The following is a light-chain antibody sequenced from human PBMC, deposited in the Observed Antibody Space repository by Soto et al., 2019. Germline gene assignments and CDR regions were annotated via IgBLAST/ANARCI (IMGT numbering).Light chain of an antibody. CDR1: SADVGAFDY. CDR3: AAYTTSSTLG. J-gene: IGLJ3*02. Sequence: QSVLTQPASVSGSPGQSITISCAGTSADVGAFDYVSWYQHHPGKVPKLMIYDVSDRPSGVSTRLSGSKSANMPSLTISGLQADDEADYYCAAYTTSSTLGFGGGTKLTVL. CDR2: DVS. V-gene: IGLV2-14*03.